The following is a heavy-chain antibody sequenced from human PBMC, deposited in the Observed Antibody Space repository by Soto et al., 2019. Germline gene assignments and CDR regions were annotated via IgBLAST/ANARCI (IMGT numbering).Heavy chain of an antibody. Sequence: SETLSLTCTASGGSITSGGYSWTWIRQSPGKGLEWIGYTYQSGSAYYNPSLKSRVTISVDRSKNQFSLNLTSVTGADTAVYYCARDYYGMDVWGQGTTVTVSS. CDR3: ARDYYGMDV. V-gene: IGHV4-30-2*06. CDR1: GGSITSGGYS. J-gene: IGHJ6*02. CDR2: TYQSGSA.